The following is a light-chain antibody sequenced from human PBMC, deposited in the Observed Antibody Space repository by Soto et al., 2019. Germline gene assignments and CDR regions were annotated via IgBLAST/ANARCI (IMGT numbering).Light chain of an antibody. CDR1: SSNLGGNF. Sequence: QSVLTQPPSASGTPGQRVTFSCSGTSSNLGGNFVYWYQQVPGTAPKLLIYRNNERPSGVPDRFSGSKSGTSASLAISGLRAEDEADYYCASWDDSLSGWVFGGGTKLTVL. CDR3: ASWDDSLSGWV. V-gene: IGLV1-47*01. CDR2: RNN. J-gene: IGLJ3*02.